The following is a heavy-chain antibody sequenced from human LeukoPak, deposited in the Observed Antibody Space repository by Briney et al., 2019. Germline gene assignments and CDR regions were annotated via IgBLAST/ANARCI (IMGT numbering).Heavy chain of an antibody. D-gene: IGHD3-22*01. CDR2: IYHSGST. CDR1: GGSISSNNW. J-gene: IGHJ5*02. V-gene: IGHV4-4*02. CDR3: AREGYYYDSSGYP. Sequence: PSGTLSLTCAVSGGSISSNNWWGWVRQPPGKGLEWIGEIYHSGSTYYNPSLKSRVTISVDTSKNQFSLKLSSVTAADTAVYYCAREGYYYDSSGYPWGQGTLVTVSS.